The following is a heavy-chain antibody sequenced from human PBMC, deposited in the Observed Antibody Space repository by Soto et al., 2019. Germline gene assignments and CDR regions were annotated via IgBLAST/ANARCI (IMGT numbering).Heavy chain of an antibody. CDR3: AKDRVVVVPAAIGTSWFDP. Sequence: QVQLVESGGGVVQPGRSLRLSCAASGFTFSSYGMHWVRQAPGKGLEWVAVISYDGSNKYYADSVKGRFTISRDNSKNTLYLQMNSLRAEDTAVYYCAKDRVVVVPAAIGTSWFDPWGQGTLVTVSS. CDR1: GFTFSSYG. V-gene: IGHV3-30*18. D-gene: IGHD2-2*02. CDR2: ISYDGSNK. J-gene: IGHJ5*02.